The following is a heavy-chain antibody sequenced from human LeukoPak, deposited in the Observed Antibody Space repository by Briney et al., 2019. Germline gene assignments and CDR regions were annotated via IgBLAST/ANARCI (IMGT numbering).Heavy chain of an antibody. Sequence: GGSLRLSCAASGFTFSSYSMTWVRQAPGKGLEWVSSISSSSSYIYYADSVKGRFTISRDNAKNSLYLQMNSLRAEDTAVYYCARDLPSGVGYWGQGTLVTVSS. V-gene: IGHV3-21*01. CDR1: GFTFSSYS. CDR3: ARDLPSGVGY. J-gene: IGHJ4*02. CDR2: ISSSSSYI. D-gene: IGHD2-8*02.